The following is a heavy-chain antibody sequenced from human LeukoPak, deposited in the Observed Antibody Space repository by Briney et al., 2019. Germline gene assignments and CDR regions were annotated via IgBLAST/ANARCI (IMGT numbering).Heavy chain of an antibody. CDR3: VRRSAVTYYDAFDI. Sequence: PGESLQISCQGSGDTFTNYWIGWVRQMPGRGLEWMAIIYPGDSDTRYSPSFQGQVTVSADKSTRTAYLQWSSLKASDTAMYYCVRRSAVTYYDAFDIWGQGTMVTVSS. V-gene: IGHV5-51*01. D-gene: IGHD4-17*01. CDR1: GDTFTNYW. J-gene: IGHJ3*02. CDR2: IYPGDSDT.